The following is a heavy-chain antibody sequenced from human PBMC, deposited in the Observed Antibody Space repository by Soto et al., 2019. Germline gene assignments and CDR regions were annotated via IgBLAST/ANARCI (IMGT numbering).Heavy chain of an antibody. J-gene: IGHJ4*02. CDR2: IKSKADGGTT. V-gene: IGHV3-15*01. Sequence: GGSMSLSSAVSGFPFRNAWMSWGRQAPESGQEWVGRIKSKADGGTTDYAAPVKGRFTFSRDDSKNTLYLQMNSLKTGDTAVYYWTTDRYDHFLSGYSPTFDDWGQGTRVTV. D-gene: IGHD3-9*01. CDR3: TTDRYDHFLSGYSPTFDD. CDR1: GFPFRNAW.